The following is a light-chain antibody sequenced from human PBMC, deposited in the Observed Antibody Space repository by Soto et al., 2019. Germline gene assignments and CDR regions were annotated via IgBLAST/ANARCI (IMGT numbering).Light chain of an antibody. CDR2: EVS. Sequence: QSALTQPASVSGSPGQSVTISCTGTSSDIGTYTYVSWYQQHPGKVPKLMIYEVSHRPSGVSDRFSGSKSGNTASLTISGLQAEDEADYYCSSYTSSSTLVFGGGTKLTVL. V-gene: IGLV2-14*01. CDR1: SSDIGTYTY. J-gene: IGLJ2*01. CDR3: SSYTSSSTLV.